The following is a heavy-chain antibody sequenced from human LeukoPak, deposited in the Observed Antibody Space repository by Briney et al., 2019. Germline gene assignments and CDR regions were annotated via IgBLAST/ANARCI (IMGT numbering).Heavy chain of an antibody. V-gene: IGHV4-34*01. CDR3: ARTSIYYDSSGYRS. CDR1: GGSFSGYQ. CDR2: INHSGST. J-gene: IGHJ5*02. D-gene: IGHD3-22*01. Sequence: SGTLSLTSAVYGGSFSGYQWSWIRQPPGKGLEWIGEINHSGSTNYNPSLKSRVNISVDTSKNQFSLKLSSVTAADTAVYYCARTSIYYDSSGYRSWGQGTLVTVSS.